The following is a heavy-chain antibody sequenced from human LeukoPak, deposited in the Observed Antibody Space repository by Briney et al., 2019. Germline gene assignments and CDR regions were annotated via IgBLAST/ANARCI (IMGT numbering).Heavy chain of an antibody. CDR1: GFTFSSYA. V-gene: IGHV3-23*01. CDR3: ARHLRFCDY. J-gene: IGHJ4*02. D-gene: IGHD3-3*01. CDR2: ISGSGGST. Sequence: PGGSLRLSCAASGFTFSSYAMSWVRQAPGKGLEWVSAISGSGGSTYYADSVKGRFTISRDNAKNSLYLQMNSLRAEDTAVYYCARHLRFCDYWGQGTLVTVSS.